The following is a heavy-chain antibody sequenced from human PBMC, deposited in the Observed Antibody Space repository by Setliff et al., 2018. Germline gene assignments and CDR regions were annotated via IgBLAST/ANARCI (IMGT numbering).Heavy chain of an antibody. CDR2: ISGSSSDV. Sequence: GGSLRLSCAASGFIFKNYIMTWVRQAPGKGLEWVASISGSSSDVYYADSVKGRFSISRDNAKNSLYLQMNSLRAEDTALFYCARAVTIFGVVTPIYFYYMDVWGKGTTVTVSS. V-gene: IGHV3-21*01. CDR3: ARAVTIFGVVTPIYFYYMDV. D-gene: IGHD3-3*01. CDR1: GFIFKNYI. J-gene: IGHJ6*03.